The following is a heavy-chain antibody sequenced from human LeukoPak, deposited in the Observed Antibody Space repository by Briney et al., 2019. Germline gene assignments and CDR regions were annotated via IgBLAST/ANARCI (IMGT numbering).Heavy chain of an antibody. CDR2: INHSGGT. CDR1: GGSFSGYY. CDR3: AIRGHFGDCRL. D-gene: IGHD2-21*02. Sequence: SETLSLTCAVYGGSFSGYYWSWIRQPPGKGLEWIGEINHSGGTNYNPSLKSRVTISVDTSKNQFSLKLSSVTAADTAVYYCAIRGHFGDCRLWGQGTLVTVSS. J-gene: IGHJ4*02. V-gene: IGHV4-34*01.